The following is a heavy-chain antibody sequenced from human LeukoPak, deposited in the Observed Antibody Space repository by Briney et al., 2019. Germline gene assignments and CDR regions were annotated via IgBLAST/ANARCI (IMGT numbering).Heavy chain of an antibody. J-gene: IGHJ4*02. V-gene: IGHV1-2*06. Sequence: ASVKGSCKASGYTFTGYYMHWVRQAPGQGLEWMGRINPNSGGTNYAQKFQGRVTMTRDTSISTAYMELSWLRSDDTAVYYCARASGYSYGHGYWGQGTLVTVSS. CDR3: ARASGYSYGHGY. D-gene: IGHD5-18*01. CDR1: GYTFTGYY. CDR2: INPNSGGT.